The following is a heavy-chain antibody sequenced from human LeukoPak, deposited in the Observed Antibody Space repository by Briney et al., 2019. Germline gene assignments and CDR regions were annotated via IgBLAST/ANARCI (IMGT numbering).Heavy chain of an antibody. Sequence: GASVKVSCKASGYTFSSYAISWVRQAPGQGLEWMGWINAYNGNTNHAQKLQGRVTMTTDTSTSTAYMELRSLRSDDTAVYYCLRTPHYDILTGYYIGDWFDPWGQGTLVTVSS. V-gene: IGHV1-18*01. CDR2: INAYNGNT. J-gene: IGHJ5*02. D-gene: IGHD3-9*01. CDR3: LRTPHYDILTGYYIGDWFDP. CDR1: GYTFSSYA.